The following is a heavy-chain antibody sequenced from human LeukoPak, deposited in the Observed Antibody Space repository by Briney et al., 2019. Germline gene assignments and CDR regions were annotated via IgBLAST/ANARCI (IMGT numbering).Heavy chain of an antibody. J-gene: IGHJ4*02. Sequence: GGSLRLSCEASGFTFSSYAMSWVRQAPGKGLAWVSVISSSADSTYYADSVKGRFTIYRDKSKNTLYLQMNNLRAEDTAVYYCAKPLEKYTYGGNFDYWGQGILVTVSS. CDR1: GFTFSSYA. CDR3: AKPLEKYTYGGNFDY. V-gene: IGHV3-23*01. CDR2: ISSSADST. D-gene: IGHD4-23*01.